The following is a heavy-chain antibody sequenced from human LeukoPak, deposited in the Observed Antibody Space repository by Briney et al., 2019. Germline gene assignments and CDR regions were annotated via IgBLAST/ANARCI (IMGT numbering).Heavy chain of an antibody. CDR1: GFTVSSNY. J-gene: IGHJ3*02. CDR2: IYSGGST. Sequence: PGGSLRLSCAASGFTVSSNYMSWVRQAPGKGLEWVSVIYSGGSTYYADSVKGRFTISRDNSKNTLYLQMNSLRAEDTAVYYCARDGDSSGYYSIFSDAFDIWGQGTMVTVSS. D-gene: IGHD3-22*01. V-gene: IGHV3-66*01. CDR3: ARDGDSSGYYSIFSDAFDI.